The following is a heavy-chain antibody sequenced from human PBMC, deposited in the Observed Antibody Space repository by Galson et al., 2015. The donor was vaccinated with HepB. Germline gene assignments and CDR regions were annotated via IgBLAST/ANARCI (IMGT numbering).Heavy chain of an antibody. CDR2: ISWNGGTT. J-gene: IGHJ5*02. D-gene: IGHD6-19*01. CDR3: ARDKTRRLVLGWFDP. V-gene: IGHV3-43*01. Sequence: SLRLSCAASGFTFDDYTMHWVRRAPGMGLEWVSLISWNGGTTYYADSVKGRFTISRDNSKNSLYLQMNGLKTEDSALYYCARDKTRRLVLGWFDPWGQGTLVTVSS. CDR1: GFTFDDYT.